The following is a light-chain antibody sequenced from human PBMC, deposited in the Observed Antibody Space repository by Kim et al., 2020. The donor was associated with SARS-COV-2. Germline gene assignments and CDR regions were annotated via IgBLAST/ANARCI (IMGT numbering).Light chain of an antibody. CDR2: QDT. Sequence: SYELSQPPSMSVSPGQTATITCSGHELGNKYVAWYQQKPGQPPVLVIYQDTKRPSGIPERFSGSNSVNTATLTISGVQTVDGADYSCQAWDSSTAFFGGG. CDR1: ELGNKY. V-gene: IGLV3-1*01. CDR3: QAWDSSTAF. J-gene: IGLJ2*01.